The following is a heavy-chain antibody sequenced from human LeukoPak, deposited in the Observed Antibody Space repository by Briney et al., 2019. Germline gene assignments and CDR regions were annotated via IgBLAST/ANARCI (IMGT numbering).Heavy chain of an antibody. CDR2: IYYSGST. D-gene: IGHD3-22*01. Sequence: SETLSLTCTVSGGSISSGDYYWSWIRQPPGKGLEWIGYIYYSGSTYYNPSLKCRVTISVDTSKNQFSLKLSSVTAADTAVYYCARETSPYYYDSSGTVAAFDIWGQGTMVTVSS. CDR1: GGSISSGDYY. V-gene: IGHV4-30-4*01. J-gene: IGHJ3*02. CDR3: ARETSPYYYDSSGTVAAFDI.